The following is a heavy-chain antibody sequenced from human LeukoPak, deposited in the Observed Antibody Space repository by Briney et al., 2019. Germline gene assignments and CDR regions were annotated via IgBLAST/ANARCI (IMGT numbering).Heavy chain of an antibody. Sequence: PGGSLRLSCAASGFTVSSNYMSWVRQAPGKGLEWVAVIYSGGSTYYADSVKGRFTISRDNSKNTLYLQMLSLRAEDTAVYYCARDRAGRNPYYYYGMDVWGQGTTVTVSS. CDR3: ARDRAGRNPYYYYGMDV. V-gene: IGHV3-53*01. CDR1: GFTVSSNY. D-gene: IGHD6-19*01. J-gene: IGHJ6*02. CDR2: IYSGGST.